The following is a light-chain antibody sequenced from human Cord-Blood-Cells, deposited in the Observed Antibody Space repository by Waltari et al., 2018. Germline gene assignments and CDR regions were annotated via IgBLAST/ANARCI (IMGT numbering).Light chain of an antibody. CDR3: CSYAGSSTYVV. Sequence: QSALTQPASVSGSPGQSITISCTGTSSDVGSYNLVSWYQQHPGKAPKLMIYEVSKRPSGFSKRCSGSESGNTASQTNSGLHAEDEGEYCCCSYAGSSTYVVFGGGTKLTVL. CDR1: SSDVGSYNL. CDR2: EVS. V-gene: IGLV2-23*02. J-gene: IGLJ2*01.